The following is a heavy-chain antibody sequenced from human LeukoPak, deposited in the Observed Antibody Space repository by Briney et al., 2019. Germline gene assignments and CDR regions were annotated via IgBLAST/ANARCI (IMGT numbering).Heavy chain of an antibody. J-gene: IGHJ6*02. Sequence: SETLSLTCTVSGGSISNYYWSWIRQSPGKGLEWIGYIYYTGNTNYNPSLESRVIISVDTSKNQFSLKLSSVTAADTAVFYCARGPSIQLWSDPYYYYGMDVWGQGTTVTVSS. D-gene: IGHD5-18*01. CDR1: GGSISNYY. CDR3: ARGPSIQLWSDPYYYYGMDV. V-gene: IGHV4-59*12. CDR2: IYYTGNT.